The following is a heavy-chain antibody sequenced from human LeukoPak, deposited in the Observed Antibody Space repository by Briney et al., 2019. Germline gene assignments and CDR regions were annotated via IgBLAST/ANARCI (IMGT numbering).Heavy chain of an antibody. Sequence: SQTLSLTCAISGDSVSSNSAGWTWIRQSPSRGLEWLGRTYYRSKWYSDYAVSVKSRITINPDTSKNHFSLQLNSVTPGDTAVYYCARSTAGRCDYWGQGALVTVSS. CDR1: GDSVSSNSAG. V-gene: IGHV6-1*01. CDR2: TYYRSKWYS. D-gene: IGHD2-2*01. J-gene: IGHJ4*02. CDR3: ARSTAGRCDY.